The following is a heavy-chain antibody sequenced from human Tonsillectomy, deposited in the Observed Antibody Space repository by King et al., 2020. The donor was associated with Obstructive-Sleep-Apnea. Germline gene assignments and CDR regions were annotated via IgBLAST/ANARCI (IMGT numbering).Heavy chain of an antibody. CDR1: GFTFRTYD. Sequence: QVQLVESGGGVVQRGRSLRLSCAASGFTFRTYDMHWVRQTPGKVLEWVATISYDGSHESYADSVNGRFTISRENSKSTLYLQMNSLRAEQTAVYFCAKDRVLFGGVIGLFDSWGQGILVTVSS. D-gene: IGHD3-16*02. CDR3: AKDRVLFGGVIGLFDS. V-gene: IGHV3-30*18. J-gene: IGHJ4*02. CDR2: ISYDGSHE.